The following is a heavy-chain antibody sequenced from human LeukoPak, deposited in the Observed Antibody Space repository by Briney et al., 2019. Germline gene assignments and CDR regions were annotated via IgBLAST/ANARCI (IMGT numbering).Heavy chain of an antibody. Sequence: SVKVSCKASGGTFSSYAISWVRQAPGQGLEWMGGIIPIFGTANYAQKFQGRVTITADESTSKAYMELSSLRSEDTAVYYCASGSSGYYYGQGNYWGQGTLVTVSS. J-gene: IGHJ4*02. CDR3: ASGSSGYYYGQGNY. CDR1: GGTFSSYA. CDR2: IIPIFGTA. D-gene: IGHD3-22*01. V-gene: IGHV1-69*13.